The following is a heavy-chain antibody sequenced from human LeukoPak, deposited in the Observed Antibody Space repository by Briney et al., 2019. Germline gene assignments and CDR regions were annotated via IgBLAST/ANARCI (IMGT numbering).Heavy chain of an antibody. V-gene: IGHV4-59*01. CDR1: GGSISSYY. D-gene: IGHD1-26*01. Sequence: SETLSLTCTVSGGSISSYYWGWIRQPPGKGLEWIGYIYYSGSTNYNPSLKSRVTISVDTSKNQFSLKLSSVTAADTAVYYCARDQGGNDAFDIWRQGTMVSVSS. CDR2: IYYSGST. CDR3: ARDQGGNDAFDI. J-gene: IGHJ3*02.